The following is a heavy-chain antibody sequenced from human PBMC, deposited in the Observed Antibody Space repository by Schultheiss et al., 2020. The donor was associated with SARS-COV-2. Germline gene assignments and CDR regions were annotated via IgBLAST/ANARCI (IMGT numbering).Heavy chain of an antibody. CDR1: GYIFASYG. J-gene: IGHJ6*02. V-gene: IGHV1-18*01. CDR3: ARDVIIPSHSNYNYYYGMDV. Sequence: ASVKVSCKASGYIFASYGISWVRQAPGQGLEWMGWISTHNENTNYAQRLQGRVTMTTDTSTSTAYMELRSLRSDDTAVYYCARDVIIPSHSNYNYYYGMDVWGQGTTVTVSS. D-gene: IGHD4-11*01. CDR2: ISTHNENT.